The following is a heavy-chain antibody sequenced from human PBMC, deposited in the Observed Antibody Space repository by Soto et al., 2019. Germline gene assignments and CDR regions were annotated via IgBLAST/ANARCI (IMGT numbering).Heavy chain of an antibody. Sequence: SETLSLTCAVSGGSISSRNWRSWVRQSPGKGLEWIGEIYHSGSTNYNPSLKSRVTISVDMSKNQFSLKLTAVTAAGTAVYYCARDKITGLVDYRGHVTLVTVSS. CDR2: IYHSGST. CDR1: GGSISSRNW. D-gene: IGHD2-8*02. CDR3: ARDKITGLVDY. V-gene: IGHV4-4*02. J-gene: IGHJ4*01.